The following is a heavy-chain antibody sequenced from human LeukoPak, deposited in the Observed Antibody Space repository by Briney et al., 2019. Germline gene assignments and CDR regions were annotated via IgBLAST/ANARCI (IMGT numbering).Heavy chain of an antibody. D-gene: IGHD2-15*01. Sequence: SETLSLTCTVSGGSISSSSNYWGWIRRPPGKGLEWIGNIYYSGSTYYNPSLKSRITISVDTSKNQFSLKLTSVTAADTAVYYCARRGGTSYDYWGQGTLVTVSS. CDR2: IYYSGST. CDR1: GGSISSSSNY. J-gene: IGHJ4*02. V-gene: IGHV4-39*01. CDR3: ARRGGTSYDY.